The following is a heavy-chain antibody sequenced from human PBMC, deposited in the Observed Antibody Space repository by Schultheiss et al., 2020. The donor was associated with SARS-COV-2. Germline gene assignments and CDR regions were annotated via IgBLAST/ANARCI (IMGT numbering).Heavy chain of an antibody. CDR2: ISSNGGST. CDR1: GFTFSSYS. V-gene: IGHV3-64D*06. CDR3: VKAGLIVVVITPYYFDY. Sequence: GESLKISCAASGFTFSSYSMNWVRQAPGKGLEYVSAISSNGGSTYYADSVKGRFTISRDNSKNTLYLQMSSLRAEDTAVYYCVKAGLIVVVITPYYFDYWGQGTLVTVSS. D-gene: IGHD3-22*01. J-gene: IGHJ4*02.